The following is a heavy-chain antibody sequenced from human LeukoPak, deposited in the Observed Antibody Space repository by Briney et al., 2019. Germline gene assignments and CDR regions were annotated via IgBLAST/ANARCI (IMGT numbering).Heavy chain of an antibody. Sequence: PSETLSLTCAVYGGSFSGHYWNWIRQPPGKGLGWIGEINHGGSTNYNPSLKSRVTISVDTSQNQFSLRLSSVTAADTAVYYCARGRYVTTRGGAAAGFLDYWGQGTLVTVST. V-gene: IGHV4-34*01. CDR1: GGSFSGHY. CDR2: INHGGST. D-gene: IGHD6-13*01. CDR3: ARGRYVTTRGGAAAGFLDY. J-gene: IGHJ4*02.